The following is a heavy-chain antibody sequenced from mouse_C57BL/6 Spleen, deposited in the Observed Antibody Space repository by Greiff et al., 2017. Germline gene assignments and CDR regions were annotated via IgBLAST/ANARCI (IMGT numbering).Heavy chain of an antibody. CDR1: GFTFSSYG. Sequence: EVMLVESGGDLVKPGGSLKLSCAASGFTFSSYGMSWVRQTPDKRLEWVATISSGGSYTYYPDSVKGRFTISRDNAKNTLYLQMSSLKSEDTAMYYCARRSDDGDYYAMDYWGQGTSVTVAS. CDR2: ISSGGSYT. D-gene: IGHD2-12*01. V-gene: IGHV5-6*02. CDR3: ARRSDDGDYYAMDY. J-gene: IGHJ4*01.